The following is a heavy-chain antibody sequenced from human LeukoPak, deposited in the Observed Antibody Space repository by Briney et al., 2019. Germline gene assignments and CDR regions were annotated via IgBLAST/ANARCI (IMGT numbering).Heavy chain of an antibody. Sequence: PGGSLRLSCVASGFTFSRYWMSWVRQAPGKGLEWVANIKHDGSEKYYVDSVKGRFTISRDNAKNSLYLQMNSLRAEDTAVYYCARDRWGYSYGGDWGQGTLVTVSS. J-gene: IGHJ4*02. CDR3: ARDRWGYSYGGD. CDR2: IKHDGSEK. D-gene: IGHD5-18*01. CDR1: GFTFSRYW. V-gene: IGHV3-7*01.